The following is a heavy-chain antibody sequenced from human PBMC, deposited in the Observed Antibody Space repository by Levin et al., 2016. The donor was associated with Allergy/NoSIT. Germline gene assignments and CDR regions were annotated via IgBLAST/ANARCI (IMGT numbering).Heavy chain of an antibody. D-gene: IGHD3-3*01. Sequence: WIRHAPGKGLVWVSRINSDGSSTSYADSVKGRFTISRDNAKNTLYLQMNSLRAEDTAVYYCASRGYYYDFWSGGFYYYMDVWGKGTTVTVSS. V-gene: IGHV3-74*01. CDR3: ASRGYYYDFWSGGFYYYMDV. CDR2: INSDGSST. J-gene: IGHJ6*03.